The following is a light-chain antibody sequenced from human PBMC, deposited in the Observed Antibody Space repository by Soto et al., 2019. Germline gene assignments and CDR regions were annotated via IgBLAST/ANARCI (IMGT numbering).Light chain of an antibody. Sequence: QSALTQPASVSGSPGQSITISCTGTSSDVGGYNYVSWYQQHPGKAPKLMIYDVSNRLSGVSNRFSGSKSGNTASLTISGLQAEDEADYYCSPYTSSSTRVFGGGTKVTVL. V-gene: IGLV2-14*01. CDR2: DVS. CDR1: SSDVGGYNY. CDR3: SPYTSSSTRV. J-gene: IGLJ3*02.